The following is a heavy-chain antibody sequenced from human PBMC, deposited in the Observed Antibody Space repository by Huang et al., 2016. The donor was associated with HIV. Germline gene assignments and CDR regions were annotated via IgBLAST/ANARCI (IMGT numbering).Heavy chain of an antibody. Sequence: QVQLQQWGAGLLKPSETLSLTCAVYGGSFSGYYWSWIRQSPGKWREWIGEINQSGSTNYNPSLKSRLNISVDTSKNQFSLKLSSVTAADTAVYYCARERMMSWLDDHDAFDIWGQGTMVTVSS. V-gene: IGHV4-34*01. D-gene: IGHD1-1*01. J-gene: IGHJ3*02. CDR3: ARERMMSWLDDHDAFDI. CDR1: GGSFSGYY. CDR2: INQSGST.